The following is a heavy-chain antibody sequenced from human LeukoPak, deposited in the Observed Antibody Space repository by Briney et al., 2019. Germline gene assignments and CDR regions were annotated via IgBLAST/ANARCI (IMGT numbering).Heavy chain of an antibody. Sequence: PGGSLRLSCEASGFIFSSAWMTWVRQAPGKGLEWVGHIKNKTNGGTTDYAAPVKGRFIISRDDSKKTLHLQMNRLRTEDTAVYYCARGLCTSTSCYQGPFDFWGQGMLVTVSS. CDR1: GFIFSSAW. CDR3: ARGLCTSTSCYQGPFDF. J-gene: IGHJ4*02. D-gene: IGHD2-2*01. V-gene: IGHV3-15*01. CDR2: IKNKTNGGTT.